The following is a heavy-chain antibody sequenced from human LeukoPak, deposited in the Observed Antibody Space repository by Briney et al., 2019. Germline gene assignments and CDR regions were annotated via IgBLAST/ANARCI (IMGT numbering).Heavy chain of an antibody. Sequence: GGSLRLSCAASGFTFSSYWMSWVRQAPGKGLEWVANIKQDGSEKYYVDSVKGRFTISRDNAKSSLYLQMDSLRAEDMAVYYCARDLPDNDFWSGYSHYMDVWGKGTTVTVSS. J-gene: IGHJ6*03. CDR1: GFTFSSYW. V-gene: IGHV3-7*01. CDR3: ARDLPDNDFWSGYSHYMDV. D-gene: IGHD3-3*01. CDR2: IKQDGSEK.